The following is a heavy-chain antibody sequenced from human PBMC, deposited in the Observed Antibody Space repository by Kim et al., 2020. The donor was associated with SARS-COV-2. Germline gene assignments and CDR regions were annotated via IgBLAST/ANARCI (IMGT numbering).Heavy chain of an antibody. J-gene: IGHJ6*01. Sequence: SETLSLTCAVYGGSFSGYYWSWIRQPPGKGLEWIGEINHSGSTNYNPSLKSRVTISVDTSKNQFSLKLSAVTAADTAVYYCGRVRLLFPIYYYYGMDVWG. CDR1: GGSFSGYY. V-gene: IGHV4-34*01. CDR2: INHSGST. CDR3: GRVRLLFPIYYYYGMDV. D-gene: IGHD3-3*01.